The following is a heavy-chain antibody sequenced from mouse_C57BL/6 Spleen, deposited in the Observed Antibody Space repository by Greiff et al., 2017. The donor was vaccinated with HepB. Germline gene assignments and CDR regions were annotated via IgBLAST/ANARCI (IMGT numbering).Heavy chain of an antibody. CDR3: TRSPSYDGYSWFAY. V-gene: IGHV1-5*01. J-gene: IGHJ3*01. CDR2: IYPGNSDT. Sequence: VQLQQSGTVLARPGASVKMSCKTSGYTFTSYWMHWVKQRPGQGLEWIGAIYPGNSDTSYNQKFKGKAKLTAVTSASTAYMELSSLTNEDSAVYYCTRSPSYDGYSWFAYWGRGTLVTVSA. D-gene: IGHD2-3*01. CDR1: GYTFTSYW.